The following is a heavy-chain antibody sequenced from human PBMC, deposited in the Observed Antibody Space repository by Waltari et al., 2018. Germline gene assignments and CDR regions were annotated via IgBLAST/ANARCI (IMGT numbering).Heavy chain of an antibody. CDR2: IYYSGIT. CDR1: GGSISSSSYY. V-gene: IGHV4-39*01. J-gene: IGHJ4*02. CDR3: ASPGGPAATRN. D-gene: IGHD2-2*01. Sequence: QLQLQESGPGLVKPSETLSLTCTVSGGSISSSSYYWGWIRQPPGKGLEWIGSIYYSGITYYNPSLKSRVTISVDTSKNQFSLKLSSVTAADTAVYYCASPGGPAATRNWGQGTLVTVSS.